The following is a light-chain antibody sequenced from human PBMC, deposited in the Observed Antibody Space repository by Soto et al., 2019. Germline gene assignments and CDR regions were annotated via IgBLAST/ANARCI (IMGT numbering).Light chain of an antibody. J-gene: IGKJ3*01. V-gene: IGKV3-11*01. CDR1: QSVSSY. CDR2: DAS. Sequence: EIVLTQSPATLSLSPGDRATLSCRASQSVSSYLAWYQQKPGQAPRLLIYDASNRATGIPARFSGSGSGTDFTLTISSLEPEDFAAYYCQQRSSWPRTFGPGTKVDIK. CDR3: QQRSSWPRT.